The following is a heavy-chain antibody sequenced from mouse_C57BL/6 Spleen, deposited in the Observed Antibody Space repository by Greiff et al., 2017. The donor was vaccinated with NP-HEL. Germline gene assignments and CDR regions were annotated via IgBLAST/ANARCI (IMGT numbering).Heavy chain of an antibody. CDR3: ARAYGYDGWNAMDY. D-gene: IGHD2-2*01. V-gene: IGHV5-4*03. J-gene: IGHJ4*01. Sequence: EVMLVESGGGLVKPGGSLKLSCAASGFTFSSYAMSWVRQTPEKRLEWVATISDGGSYTYYPDNVKGRFTISRDNAKNNLYLQMSHLKSEDTAMYYCARAYGYDGWNAMDYWGQGTSVTVSS. CDR1: GFTFSSYA. CDR2: ISDGGSYT.